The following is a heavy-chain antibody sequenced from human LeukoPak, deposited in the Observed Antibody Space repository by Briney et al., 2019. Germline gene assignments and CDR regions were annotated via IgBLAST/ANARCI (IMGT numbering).Heavy chain of an antibody. Sequence: GGSLRLSCAASGFNFSNHWMSWVRQAPGKGLEWVANIKRDGSEKYYVDSLKGRFTISRDNAKNSLYLQVNSLRAEDTAVHYCARADSGSYFGLDYWGQGTLVTVSS. CDR3: ARADSGSYFGLDY. CDR2: IKRDGSEK. V-gene: IGHV3-7*01. D-gene: IGHD1-26*01. CDR1: GFNFSNHW. J-gene: IGHJ4*02.